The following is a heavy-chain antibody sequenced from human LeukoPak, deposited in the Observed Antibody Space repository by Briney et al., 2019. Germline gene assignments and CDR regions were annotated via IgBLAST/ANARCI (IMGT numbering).Heavy chain of an antibody. CDR3: ATVVIAVAGNHYFDY. CDR2: FDPEDGET. CDR1: GYTLTALS. J-gene: IGHJ4*02. D-gene: IGHD6-19*01. V-gene: IGHV1-24*01. Sequence: ASVKVSCKVSGYTLTALSMHWVRQAPGNRVEGMGGFDPEDGETIYAKKFQGRVTMTEDTSTDTAYMELSSLRSEDTAVYYCATVVIAVAGNHYFDYWGQGTLVTVSS.